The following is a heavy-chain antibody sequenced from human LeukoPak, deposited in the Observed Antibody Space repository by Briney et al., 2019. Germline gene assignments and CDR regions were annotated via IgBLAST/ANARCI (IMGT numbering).Heavy chain of an antibody. CDR2: IHQDGNEK. CDR3: ARGDKFSGDY. Sequence: GWSLRLSCAASGYTFSTYWMSWVRQAPGKGLEWVANIHQDGNEKYYVDSVKGRFTISRDNAKNSLYLQMNSLRAEDTAVYYCARGDKFSGDYWGQGTLVTVSS. D-gene: IGHD2-15*01. V-gene: IGHV3-7*04. J-gene: IGHJ4*02. CDR1: GYTFSTYW.